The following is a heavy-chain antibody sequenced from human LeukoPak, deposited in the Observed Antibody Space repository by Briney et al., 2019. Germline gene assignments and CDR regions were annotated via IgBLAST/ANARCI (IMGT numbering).Heavy chain of an antibody. D-gene: IGHD6-13*01. CDR3: ASWAGAAAGFSGPFDY. J-gene: IGHJ4*02. CDR1: GLTLTSLS. CDR2: ISSSSSAT. V-gene: IGHV3-48*01. Sequence: GGSLRLSFAPSGLTLTSLSIHWFRRAQGKGLEWVSPISSSSSATYYADSVKGRFTISRDNAKNSLYLQMNSLRGEDTAVYYCASWAGAAAGFSGPFDYWGQGTLVTVSS.